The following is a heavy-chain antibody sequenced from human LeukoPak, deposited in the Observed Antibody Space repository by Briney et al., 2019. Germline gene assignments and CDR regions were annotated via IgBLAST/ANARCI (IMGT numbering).Heavy chain of an antibody. CDR1: GYTFTSYG. D-gene: IGHD3-22*01. Sequence: GASVKVSCKASGYTFTSYGISWVRQAPGQGLEWMGWISAYNGNTNYAQKLQGRVTMTTDTSTSTAYMELRSLRSDDTAVYYCAGTEYYYDSSGYYLLDYWGQGTLVTVSS. CDR3: AGTEYYYDSSGYYLLDY. CDR2: ISAYNGNT. J-gene: IGHJ4*02. V-gene: IGHV1-18*01.